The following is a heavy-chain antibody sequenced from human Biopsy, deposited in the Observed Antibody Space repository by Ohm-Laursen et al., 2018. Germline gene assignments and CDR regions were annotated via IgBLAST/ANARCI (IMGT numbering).Heavy chain of an antibody. CDR1: GLSLSARGMC. D-gene: IGHD6-13*01. J-gene: IGHJ6*02. CDR3: ARTPILIVSAGLVYRHRRHLQGMDV. Sequence: TQTLTPTCSFSGLSLSARGMCVSWIRQAPGKALEWLARVDWDDYKDYSASLQTKLSISKDTSNDQVVLTVNNVDPADTATYYCARTPILIVSAGLVYRHRRHLQGMDVWGQGIAVTVS. V-gene: IGHV2-70*11. CDR2: VDWDDYK.